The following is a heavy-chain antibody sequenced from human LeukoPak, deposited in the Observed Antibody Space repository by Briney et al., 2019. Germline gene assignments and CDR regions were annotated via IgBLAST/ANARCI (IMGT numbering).Heavy chain of an antibody. D-gene: IGHD3-10*01. CDR2: INPNSGGT. Sequence: ASVKVSCKASGYTFTGYYMHWVRQAPGQGLEWMGWINPNSGGTNYAQKFQGRVTMTGDTSISTAYMELSRLRSDDTTVYYCARWTYYYGGGDYWGQGSLVTVSS. V-gene: IGHV1-2*02. CDR1: GYTFTGYY. CDR3: ARWTYYYGGGDY. J-gene: IGHJ4*02.